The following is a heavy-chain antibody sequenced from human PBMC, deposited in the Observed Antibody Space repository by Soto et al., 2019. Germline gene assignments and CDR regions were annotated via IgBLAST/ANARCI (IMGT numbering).Heavy chain of an antibody. J-gene: IGHJ4*02. CDR2: ISTGSNYI. CDR1: GFTFISYS. D-gene: IGHD5-12*01. Sequence: GGSLRLSCAASGFTFISYSINWVRQAPGKGLEWVSSISTGSNYIYYADSVKGRFTISRDNAKNSLYLQMSSLRAEDTAVYYCARTGDGYNPLDYWGQGT. V-gene: IGHV3-21*01. CDR3: ARTGDGYNPLDY.